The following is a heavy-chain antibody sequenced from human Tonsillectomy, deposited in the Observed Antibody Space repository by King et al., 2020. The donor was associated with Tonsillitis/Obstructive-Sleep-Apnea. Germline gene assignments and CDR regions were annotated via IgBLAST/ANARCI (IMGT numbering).Heavy chain of an antibody. V-gene: IGHV3-30*18. CDR1: GFTFSSFG. D-gene: IGHD6-25*01. CDR3: AKEQAAWDAFDI. Sequence: LVESGGGVVQPGRSLRLSCAASGFTFSSFGMHWVRQAPGKGLGWVAVISDDGNNKDYADSVKGRFTISRDNSKNTLYLQMNSLRAEDTAIYYCAKEQAAWDAFDIWGQGTMVTVSS. CDR2: ISDDGNNK. J-gene: IGHJ3*02.